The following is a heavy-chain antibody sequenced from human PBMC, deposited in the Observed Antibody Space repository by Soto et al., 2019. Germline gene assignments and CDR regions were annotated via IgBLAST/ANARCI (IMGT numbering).Heavy chain of an antibody. CDR3: ARDHLPVAFDI. V-gene: IGHV3-53*01. CDR1: GFTVSSNY. CDR2: IYSGGST. Sequence: GGSLRLSCAASGFTVSSNYMSWVRQAPGKGLEWVSVIYSGGSTYYADSVKDRFTISRDNSKNTLYLQMNSLRAEDTAVYYCARDHLPVAFDIWGQGTMVTVSS. J-gene: IGHJ3*02.